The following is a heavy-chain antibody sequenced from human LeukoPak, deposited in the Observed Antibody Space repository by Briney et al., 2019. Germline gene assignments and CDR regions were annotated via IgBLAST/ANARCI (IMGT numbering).Heavy chain of an antibody. D-gene: IGHD6-19*01. Sequence: SETLSLTCAVYGGSFSGDYWSWIRQPPGKGLEWIGEINHSGSTNYNPSLKSRVTISVDTSKNQFSLKLSSVTAADTAVYYCATSRIAVAGTGYYGMDVWGQGTTVTVSS. V-gene: IGHV4-34*01. CDR1: GGSFSGDY. CDR2: INHSGST. CDR3: ATSRIAVAGTGYYGMDV. J-gene: IGHJ6*02.